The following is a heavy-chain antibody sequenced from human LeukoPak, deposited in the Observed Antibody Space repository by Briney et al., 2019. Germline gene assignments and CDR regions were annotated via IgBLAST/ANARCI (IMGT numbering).Heavy chain of an antibody. CDR3: ARRQYGSGSPLYY. J-gene: IGHJ4*02. Sequence: GASVKVSCKASGYTFTSYDINWVRQTPGQGLEWMGWMSPNSGNTGYAQKFQGRVTITGNTSLTTAYMELSSLRSEDTAVYYCARRQYGSGSPLYYWGQGTLVTVSS. CDR2: MSPNSGNT. CDR1: GYTFTSYD. D-gene: IGHD3-10*01. V-gene: IGHV1-8*01.